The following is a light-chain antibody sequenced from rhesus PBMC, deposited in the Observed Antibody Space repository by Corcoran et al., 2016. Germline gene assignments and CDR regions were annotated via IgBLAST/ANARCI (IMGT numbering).Light chain of an antibody. V-gene: IGKV1S15*01. Sequence: DIHMTQSPSSLSASVGDTVTITCRASQGIINNLAWYQQKPGKVPKLLIYYASTLQMGVPSRCTGSGSGTDFTLTISSLQPEDFATYYCQHGYDTPYSFGRGTKVEIK. CDR3: QHGYDTPYS. CDR1: QGIINN. CDR2: YAS. J-gene: IGKJ2*01.